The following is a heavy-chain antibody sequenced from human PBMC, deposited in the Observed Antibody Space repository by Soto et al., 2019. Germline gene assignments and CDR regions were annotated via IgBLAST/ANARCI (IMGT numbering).Heavy chain of an antibody. CDR1: GFTFSTYG. J-gene: IGHJ1*01. V-gene: IGHV3-30*03. Sequence: QVQLVESGGGVVQPGRSLRLSCAASGFTFSTYGMHWVRQAPGKGLEWVAVISLGGDDKYYADSVKGRFSISRDNSKNTLFLQMDRLRAEDTAVYYCASRVPHGTYGAPYFQHWGQGTLVTVSS. D-gene: IGHD1-26*01. CDR3: ASRVPHGTYGAPYFQH. CDR2: ISLGGDDK.